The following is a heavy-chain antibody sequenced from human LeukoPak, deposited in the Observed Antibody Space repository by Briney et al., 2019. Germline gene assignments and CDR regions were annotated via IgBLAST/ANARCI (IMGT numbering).Heavy chain of an antibody. CDR2: IKNDGAT. CDR1: GFTFSGAW. V-gene: IGHV3-15*01. Sequence: GGSLRLSCATSGFTFSGAWLSWVRQAPGKGLEWIGRIKNDGATDYAAPVRGRFTIPRDVSRATLYLQMNSLKTEDTAIYYCTTVTHFYLGGQGTLVTVSS. D-gene: IGHD2-15*01. J-gene: IGHJ4*02. CDR3: TTVTHFYL.